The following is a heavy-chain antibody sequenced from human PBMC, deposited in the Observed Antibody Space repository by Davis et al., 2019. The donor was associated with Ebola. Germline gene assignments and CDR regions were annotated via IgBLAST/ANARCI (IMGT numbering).Heavy chain of an antibody. V-gene: IGHV4-4*02. Sequence: GSLRLSCAVSGGSISSSNWWSWVRQPPGKGLEWIGEIYHSGSTNYNPSLKSRVTISVDKSKNQFSLKLSSVTAADTAVYYCAVYGDYRGYYYGMDVWGQGTTVTVSS. CDR2: IYHSGST. CDR3: AVYGDYRGYYYGMDV. CDR1: GGSISSSNW. D-gene: IGHD4-17*01. J-gene: IGHJ6*02.